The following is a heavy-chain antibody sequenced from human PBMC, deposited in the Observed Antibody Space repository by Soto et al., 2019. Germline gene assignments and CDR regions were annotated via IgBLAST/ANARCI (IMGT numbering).Heavy chain of an antibody. Sequence: SETLSLTCTVSGGSVSSGSYYWSWIRQPPGKGLECIGYIYYSGSTNYNPSLKSRVTISVDTSKNQFSLKLSSVTAADTAVYYCARVRSSWGLVSYFDYWGQATMGTVSS. D-gene: IGHD6-13*01. CDR2: IYYSGST. J-gene: IGHJ4*02. V-gene: IGHV4-61*01. CDR1: GGSVSSGSYY. CDR3: ARVRSSWGLVSYFDY.